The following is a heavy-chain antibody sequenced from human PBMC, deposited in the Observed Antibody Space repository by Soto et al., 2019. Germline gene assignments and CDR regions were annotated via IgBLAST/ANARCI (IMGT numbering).Heavy chain of an antibody. Sequence: GGSLRLSCAASGFTFSSYAMHWVRQAPGKGLEWVAVISYDGSNKYYADSVKGRFTISRDNSKNTLYLQMNSLRAEDTAVYYCARASMGTLDYWGQGTLVTVSS. J-gene: IGHJ4*02. D-gene: IGHD7-27*01. CDR1: GFTFSSYA. CDR3: ARASMGTLDY. CDR2: ISYDGSNK. V-gene: IGHV3-30-3*01.